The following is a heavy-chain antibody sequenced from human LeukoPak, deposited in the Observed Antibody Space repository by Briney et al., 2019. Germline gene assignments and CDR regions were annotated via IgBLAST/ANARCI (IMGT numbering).Heavy chain of an antibody. V-gene: IGHV3-7*01. Sequence: AGSLRLSCAASGFTFSSLWMRWVRPAQGGGPEWVANIKHDGGKTHYMASVKGRLTISRDNAKNSLRLQMSSLRAEDTAVYSCTKDRQGPNQYHMDVWGKGTTVTVSS. J-gene: IGHJ6*03. CDR3: TKDRQGPNQYHMDV. CDR2: IKHDGGKT. CDR1: GFTFSSLW.